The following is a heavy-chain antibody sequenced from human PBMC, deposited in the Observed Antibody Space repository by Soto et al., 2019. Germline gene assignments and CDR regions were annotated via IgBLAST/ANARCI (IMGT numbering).Heavy chain of an antibody. V-gene: IGHV3-23*01. Sequence: PGGALILSCAASGFMFIRYVMMWVRQAPGRGAEGVSAIRTSSGSGSRTYYADSVKGRFTISRDNSKSTPYLQMNSLRADDTAVYYCAKGGDYYDLLTGYTRDNYYFDYWGQGAQVTVSS. D-gene: IGHD3-9*01. CDR2: IRTSSGSGSRT. CDR1: GFMFIRYV. J-gene: IGHJ4*02. CDR3: AKGGDYYDLLTGYTRDNYYFDY.